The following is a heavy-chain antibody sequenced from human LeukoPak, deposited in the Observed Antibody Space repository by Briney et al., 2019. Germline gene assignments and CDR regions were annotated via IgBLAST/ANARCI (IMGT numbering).Heavy chain of an antibody. D-gene: IGHD3-9*01. CDR2: VRDRANSYAT. Sequence: PGGSLRLSCAASGFSFSDSPMHWVRQASGKGLEWVGRVRDRANSYATGYAASVEGRFTISRDDSENTAYLQMNSLIIEDTAVYYCTRQRPQTGTFDYWDQGVLVTVSS. J-gene: IGHJ4*02. CDR3: TRQRPQTGTFDY. CDR1: GFSFSDSP. V-gene: IGHV3-73*01.